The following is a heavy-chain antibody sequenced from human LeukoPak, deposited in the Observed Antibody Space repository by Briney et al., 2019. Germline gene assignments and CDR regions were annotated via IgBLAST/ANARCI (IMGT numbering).Heavy chain of an antibody. J-gene: IGHJ5*02. Sequence: SETLSLTCAVSGGSISSSNWWSWVRQPPGKGLEWIGEIYRSGSTNYNPSLKSRVTISVDKSKNQFSLKLSSVTAADTAVYYCARAYCSSTSCPPHGFDPWGQGTLVTVSS. CDR3: ARAYCSSTSCPPHGFDP. CDR2: IYRSGST. D-gene: IGHD2-2*01. CDR1: GGSISSSNW. V-gene: IGHV4-4*02.